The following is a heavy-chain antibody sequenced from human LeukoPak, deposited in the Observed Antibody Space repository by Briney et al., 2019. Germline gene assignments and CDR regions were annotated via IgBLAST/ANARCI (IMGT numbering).Heavy chain of an antibody. CDR1: GGSFSGYY. V-gene: IGHV4-34*01. CDR2: INHSGST. D-gene: IGHD6-13*01. J-gene: IGHJ3*01. CDR3: ARQEYSSSWDRGFDL. Sequence: SETLSLTCAVYGGSFSGYYWSWIRQPPGKGLEWIGEINHSGSTNCNPSLKSRVTISVDTSKNQFSLKLSSVTAADTAVYYCARQEYSSSWDRGFDLWGQGTMVTVPS.